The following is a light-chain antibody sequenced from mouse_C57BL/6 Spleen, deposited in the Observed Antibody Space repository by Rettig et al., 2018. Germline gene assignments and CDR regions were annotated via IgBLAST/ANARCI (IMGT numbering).Light chain of an antibody. J-gene: IGKJ5*01. CDR2: NAK. CDR1: ENIYSY. V-gene: IGKV12-44*01. Sequence: DIQMTQSPASLSASVGETVTITCRASENIYSYLAWYQQKQGKSPQLLVYNAKTLAEGVPSRFSGSGSGTQFSLKINSLQPEDFGSYYCQHHYGTPLTFGAGTKLE. CDR3: QHHYGTPLT.